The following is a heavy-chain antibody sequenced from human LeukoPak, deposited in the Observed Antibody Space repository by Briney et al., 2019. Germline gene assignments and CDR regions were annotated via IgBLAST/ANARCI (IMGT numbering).Heavy chain of an antibody. D-gene: IGHD5-18*01. Sequence: GGSLRLSCTASGFTFGDYAMTWARQAPGKGLEWVGFIRTKTSRGTSEYATSVKGRFTISRDDSKSIAYLQMNSLKTEDTAVYYCTRGQLGYDYWGQRTLVTVSS. CDR1: GFTFGDYA. CDR2: IRTKTSRGTS. V-gene: IGHV3-49*04. CDR3: TRGQLGYDY. J-gene: IGHJ4*02.